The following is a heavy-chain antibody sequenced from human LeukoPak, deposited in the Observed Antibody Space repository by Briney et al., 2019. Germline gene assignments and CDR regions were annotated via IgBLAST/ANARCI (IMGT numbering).Heavy chain of an antibody. J-gene: IGHJ5*02. Sequence: VASVKVSCKASGYTFTGYYMHWVRQAPGQGLEWMGWINPNSGGTNYAQKFQGRVTITRNTSISTAYMELSSLRSEDTAVYYCARMSYYDSSGDNWFDPWGQGTLVTVSS. CDR3: ARMSYYDSSGDNWFDP. CDR1: GYTFTGYY. D-gene: IGHD3-22*01. CDR2: INPNSGGT. V-gene: IGHV1-2*02.